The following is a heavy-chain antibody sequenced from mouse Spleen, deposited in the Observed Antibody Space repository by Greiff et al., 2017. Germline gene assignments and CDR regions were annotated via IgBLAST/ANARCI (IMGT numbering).Heavy chain of an antibody. J-gene: IGHJ2*01. D-gene: IGHD1-1*01. CDR1: GFNIKDYY. V-gene: IGHV14-1*01. CDR2: IDPEDGDT. Sequence: EVQLQQSGAELVRPGASVKLSCTASGFNIKDYYMHWVKQRPEQGLEWIGRIDPEDGDTEYAPKFQGKATMTADTSSNTAYLQLSSLTSEDTAVYYCTTGGYGSSYYFDYWGQGTTLTVSS. CDR3: TTGGYGSSYYFDY.